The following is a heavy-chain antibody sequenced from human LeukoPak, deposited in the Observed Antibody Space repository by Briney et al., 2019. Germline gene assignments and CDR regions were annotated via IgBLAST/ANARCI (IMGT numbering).Heavy chain of an antibody. Sequence: GKSLKISCKGSGYSFTSYWIGWVRQMPGKGLEWMGIIYPGDSDTRYSPSFQGQVTISADKSISTAYLQWSSLKASDTAMYYCARSSGWYEDYYYGMDVWGQGTTVTVSS. CDR1: GYSFTSYW. CDR3: ARSSGWYEDYYYGMDV. CDR2: IYPGDSDT. V-gene: IGHV5-51*01. J-gene: IGHJ6*02. D-gene: IGHD6-19*01.